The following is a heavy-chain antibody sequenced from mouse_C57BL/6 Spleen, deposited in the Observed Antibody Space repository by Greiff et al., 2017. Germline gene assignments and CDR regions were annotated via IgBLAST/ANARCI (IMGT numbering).Heavy chain of an antibody. CDR3: ARRDWEGYFDY. CDR2: ISSGSSTI. D-gene: IGHD4-1*01. CDR1: GFTFSDYG. J-gene: IGHJ2*01. Sequence: EVKLMESGGGLVKPGGSLKLSCAASGFTFSDYGMHWVRQAPEKGLEWVAYISSGSSTIYYADTVKGRFTISNCNAKNTLFLQMTSQMSEDTSMYYCARRDWEGYFDYWGQGTTLTVSS. V-gene: IGHV5-17*01.